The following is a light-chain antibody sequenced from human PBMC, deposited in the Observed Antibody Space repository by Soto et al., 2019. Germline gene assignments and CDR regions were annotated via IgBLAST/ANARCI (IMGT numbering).Light chain of an antibody. CDR1: QSVSSSY. V-gene: IGKV3-20*01. Sequence: EIVLTQSPGTLSLSPGERATLSCRASQSVSSSYLAWYQQKHGQAPRLLLYGAASRATGIPDRFSGSGSGTDITLTISRLEPEDFAEYYCQQYGSSRGTFGGGTKVEIK. J-gene: IGKJ4*01. CDR2: GAA. CDR3: QQYGSSRGT.